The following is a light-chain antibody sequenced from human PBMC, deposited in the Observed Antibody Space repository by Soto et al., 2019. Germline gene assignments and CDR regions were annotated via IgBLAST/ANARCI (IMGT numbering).Light chain of an antibody. V-gene: IGKV1-5*03. CDR1: QSISSW. CDR3: QHYNGNSWT. CDR2: KVS. Sequence: DIPMTQSPSTLSASVGDRVTITCRASQSISSWLAWYQQKPGKAPKLLIYKVSSLESEVPSRFSGSGSGTEFTLTISSLQPDDFATYYCQHYNGNSWTFGQGTKVEIK. J-gene: IGKJ1*01.